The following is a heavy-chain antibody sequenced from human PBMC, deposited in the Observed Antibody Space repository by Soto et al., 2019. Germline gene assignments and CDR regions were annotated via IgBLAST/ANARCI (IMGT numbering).Heavy chain of an antibody. Sequence: SETLSLTCTVPGGSVTIGTYYWSWIRQPPGKRLELIGYIHYTGSINYSPSFTSRVTISIDTSKNQFSLKLTSVTAADTAVYYCARGQDNAKLHYCSQGTLVTVSS. V-gene: IGHV4-61*01. J-gene: IGHJ4*02. D-gene: IGHD2-15*01. CDR2: IHYTGSI. CDR3: ARGQDNAKLHY. CDR1: GGSVTIGTYY.